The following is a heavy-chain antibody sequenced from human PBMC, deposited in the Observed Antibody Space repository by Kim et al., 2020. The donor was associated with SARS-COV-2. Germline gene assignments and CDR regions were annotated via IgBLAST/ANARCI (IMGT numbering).Heavy chain of an antibody. CDR3: IRGASAIGVRRNKMPYDY. CDR2: LNPKIGAT. CDR1: GYTISDFY. Sequence: ASVKVSCKASGYTISDFYVSWVRQAPGQGLEWMGYLNPKIGATLYAQKFQGRVAMTRDATINTAHLELPSLRSDDTAVYYCIRGASAIGVRRNKMPYDYW. J-gene: IGHJ4*01. D-gene: IGHD3-10*01. V-gene: IGHV1-2*02.